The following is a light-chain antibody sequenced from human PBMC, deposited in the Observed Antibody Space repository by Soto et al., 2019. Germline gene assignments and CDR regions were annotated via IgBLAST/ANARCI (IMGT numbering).Light chain of an antibody. V-gene: IGLV1-47*01. CDR3: AAWDDTVRSYV. CDR1: ISNIGTNY. Sequence: QSVLTQPPSVSGTPGQRVTISCSGGISNIGTNYVHWFQQLPGTAPKVLSNRDNQRPSGVPDRFSGSKSGTSASLAISGPQIEDEAEYYCAAWDDTVRSYVFGTGTKLTVL. J-gene: IGLJ1*01. CDR2: RDN.